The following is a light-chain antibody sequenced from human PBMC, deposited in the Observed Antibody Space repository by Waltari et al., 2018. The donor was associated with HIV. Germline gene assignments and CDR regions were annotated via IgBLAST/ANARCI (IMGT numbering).Light chain of an antibody. CDR1: QNVDSW. J-gene: IGKJ2*01. CDR2: KAS. V-gene: IGKV1-5*03. CDR3: QQYNSDFYT. Sequence: IQMTQSPSILSASVGDRVSITCRASQNVDSWLAWYQQRPGRAPKLLIYKASTLEYGVPARFSGSGSGTDFTLTIISLQPDDFATYYCQQYNSDFYTFGQGTRLDLK.